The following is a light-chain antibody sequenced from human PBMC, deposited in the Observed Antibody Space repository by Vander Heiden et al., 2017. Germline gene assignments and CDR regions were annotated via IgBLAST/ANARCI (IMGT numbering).Light chain of an antibody. CDR2: GAS. CDR3: QQYGSSPWT. J-gene: IGKJ1*01. Sequence: IVLSPSPRSPSSSPGATRTIPCRASQSVSGSYLAWYQQKPGQAPRLLIYGASSRATGIPDRFSGSGSGTDFTLTISRLEPEDFAVYYCQQYGSSPWTFGQGTKVEIK. V-gene: IGKV3-20*01. CDR1: QSVSGSY.